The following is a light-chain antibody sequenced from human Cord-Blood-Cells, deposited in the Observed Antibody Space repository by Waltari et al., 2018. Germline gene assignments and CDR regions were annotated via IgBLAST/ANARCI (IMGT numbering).Light chain of an antibody. Sequence: DIQKTQSPSSLSASVGDRVTITCRASQIISSYLNWYQQKPGKAPKLLIYAASSLQSGVPSRFSGSGSGTDFTLTISSLQPEDFATYYCQQSYSTPLTFGGGTKVEIK. J-gene: IGKJ4*01. CDR1: QIISSY. V-gene: IGKV1-39*01. CDR3: QQSYSTPLT. CDR2: AAS.